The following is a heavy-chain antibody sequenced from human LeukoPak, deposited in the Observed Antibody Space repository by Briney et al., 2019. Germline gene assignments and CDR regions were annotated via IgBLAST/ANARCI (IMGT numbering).Heavy chain of an antibody. D-gene: IGHD4-23*01. CDR3: AKDYGGNHWFDY. Sequence: PGGSLRLSCAASGFTFDGYAMHWVRQAPGEGLEWVSGISWDSGAIGYADSVKGRFTISRDNAKNSLYLQMDSLRAEDTALYYCAKDYGGNHWFDYWGQGTLVTVSS. CDR2: ISWDSGAI. J-gene: IGHJ4*02. CDR1: GFTFDGYA. V-gene: IGHV3-9*01.